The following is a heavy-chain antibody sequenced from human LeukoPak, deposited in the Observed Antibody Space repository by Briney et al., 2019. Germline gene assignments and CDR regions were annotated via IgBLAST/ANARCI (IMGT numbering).Heavy chain of an antibody. D-gene: IGHD4-11*01. J-gene: IGHJ4*02. Sequence: GGSLRLSCTASGFTFSIYSMNWVRQAPGKGLEWVSSYSSKRNSTHYADSVKGRFTISRDNAKNSVFLQMNGLRVEDTAVYHCTRGSNGDFWGQGTSVTVSS. CDR2: YSSKRNST. CDR1: GFTFSIYS. CDR3: TRGSNGDF. V-gene: IGHV3-21*01.